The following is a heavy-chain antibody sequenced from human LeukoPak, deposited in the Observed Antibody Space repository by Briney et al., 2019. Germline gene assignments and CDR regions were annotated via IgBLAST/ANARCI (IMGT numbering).Heavy chain of an antibody. CDR3: ARDNSVEDNAWWFDP. CDR2: INPSGDNT. D-gene: IGHD4-23*01. CDR1: GYTFTSYY. J-gene: IGHJ5*02. Sequence: ASVKVSCKASGYTFTSYYMYWVRQAPGQGLEGMGIINPSGDNTNYAQKFQGRVTMTRDMSTSTDYMELSSLRSDDTAIYYCARDNSVEDNAWWFDPWGQGTLVTVSS. V-gene: IGHV1-46*01.